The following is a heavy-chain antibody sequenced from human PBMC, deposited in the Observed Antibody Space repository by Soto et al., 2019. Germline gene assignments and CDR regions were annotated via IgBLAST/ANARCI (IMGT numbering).Heavy chain of an antibody. CDR1: GASIRSHY. V-gene: IGHV4-59*11. J-gene: IGHJ5*02. D-gene: IGHD3-3*01. Sequence: KTSETLSLTCTVSGASIRSHYWNWIRQSPGKGLEWIGYIYYNGITNYNPSLRSRVTISVDTSKNQFSLKLRSVTAADTAMYYCARGDTDSIFGTRGGSFDPWGQGTLVTVSS. CDR3: ARGDTDSIFGTRGGSFDP. CDR2: IYYNGIT.